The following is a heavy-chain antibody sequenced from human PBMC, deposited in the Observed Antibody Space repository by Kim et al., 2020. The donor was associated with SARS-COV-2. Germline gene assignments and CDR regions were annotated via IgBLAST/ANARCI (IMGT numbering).Heavy chain of an antibody. CDR1: GGTFSSYA. CDR3: ASPGAVCSSTSCYLSHWYFDL. V-gene: IGHV1-69*04. J-gene: IGHJ2*01. CDR2: IIPILGIA. Sequence: SVKVSCKASGGTFSSYAISWVRQAPGQGLEWMGRIIPILGIANYAQKFQGRVTITADKSTSTAYMELSSLRSEDTAVYYCASPGAVCSSTSCYLSHWYFDLWGRGTLVTVSS. D-gene: IGHD2-2*01.